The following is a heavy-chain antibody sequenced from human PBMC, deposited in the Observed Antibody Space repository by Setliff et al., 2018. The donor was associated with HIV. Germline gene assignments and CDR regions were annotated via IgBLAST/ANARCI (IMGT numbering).Heavy chain of an antibody. D-gene: IGHD6-13*01. V-gene: IGHV3-66*02. CDR1: GFTVSSNY. Sequence: GGSLRLSCAASGFTVSSNYMSWVRQAPGKGLEWVSVIYSGGSTYYADSVKGRFTISRDNSKNTLYLQMNSLRAEDTAVYYCATSSSSWGHDGFDFWGQGTMVTVSS. CDR2: IYSGGST. CDR3: ATSSSSWGHDGFDF. J-gene: IGHJ3*01.